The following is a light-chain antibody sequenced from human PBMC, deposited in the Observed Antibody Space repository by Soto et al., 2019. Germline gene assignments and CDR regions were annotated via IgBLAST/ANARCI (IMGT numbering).Light chain of an antibody. V-gene: IGKV3-20*01. CDR2: GAS. Sequence: EIVLTQSPGTLSLSPGERATLSCRASQSVSSSYLAWYQHKPGQAPRLLIYGASSRTTGIPDRFSGSGSGTDFTLTISSLEPEEFAVYYCQQYGRTPLITFGHGTRLEIK. J-gene: IGKJ5*01. CDR3: QQYGRTPLIT. CDR1: QSVSSSY.